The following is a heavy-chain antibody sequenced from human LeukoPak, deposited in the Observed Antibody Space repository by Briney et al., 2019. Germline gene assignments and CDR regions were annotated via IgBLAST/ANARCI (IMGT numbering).Heavy chain of an antibody. CDR3: ARHYYDTSGYYYSLLN. CDR1: GFTFSTYW. J-gene: IGHJ4*02. Sequence: GGSLRLSCAASGFTFSTYWMHWVRQAPGKGLVWVPRINSDGGSTTYADSVKGRFTISRDNAKNMLYLQMNSLRAEDTAVYYCARHYYDTSGYYYSLLNWGQGTLVTVSS. D-gene: IGHD3-22*01. CDR2: INSDGGST. V-gene: IGHV3-74*01.